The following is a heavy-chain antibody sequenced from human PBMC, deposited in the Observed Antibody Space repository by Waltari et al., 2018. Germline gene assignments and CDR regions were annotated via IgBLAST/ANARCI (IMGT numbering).Heavy chain of an antibody. D-gene: IGHD6-19*01. CDR2: IYPDDSDV. CDR1: GYRFPGYW. CDR3: ARHIYSSGWFFYFDH. Sequence: VQLVQSGAAVKKPGESLKISCQGSGYRFPGYWIAWVRQMPGKGPEFLGLIYPDDSDVKYSPSFQGQVTISVDKSINTAYLQWGSLKASDTAMYFCARHIYSSGWFFYFDHWGQGTLVTVSS. J-gene: IGHJ4*02. V-gene: IGHV5-51*01.